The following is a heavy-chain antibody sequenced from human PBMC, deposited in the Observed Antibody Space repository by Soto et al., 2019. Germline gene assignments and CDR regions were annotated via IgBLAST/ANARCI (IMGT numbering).Heavy chain of an antibody. J-gene: IGHJ4*02. Sequence: QVQLVQSGAEVKKPGASVKVSCKASGYTFTSYAMHWVRQAPGQRLEWMGWINAGNGNTKYSQKFQRRVTITRDTSASTAYMELSSLRSEDTAVYYCASEDYYDSSGYYDYWGQGTLVTVSS. CDR1: GYTFTSYA. D-gene: IGHD3-22*01. CDR3: ASEDYYDSSGYYDY. V-gene: IGHV1-3*01. CDR2: INAGNGNT.